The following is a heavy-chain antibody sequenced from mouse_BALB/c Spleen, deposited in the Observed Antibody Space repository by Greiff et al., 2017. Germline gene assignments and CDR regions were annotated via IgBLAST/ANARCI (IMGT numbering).Heavy chain of an antibody. CDR1: GFTFSSFG. D-gene: IGHD2-2*01. J-gene: IGHJ1*01. CDR3: ARNGYYWYFDV. V-gene: IGHV5-17*02. CDR2: ISSGSSTI. Sequence: EVQLVESGGGLVQPGGSRKLSCAASGFTFSSFGMHWVRQAPEKGLEWVAYISSGSSTIYYADTVKGRFTISRDNPKNTLFLQMTSLRSEDTAMYYCARNGYYWYFDVWGAGTTVTVSS.